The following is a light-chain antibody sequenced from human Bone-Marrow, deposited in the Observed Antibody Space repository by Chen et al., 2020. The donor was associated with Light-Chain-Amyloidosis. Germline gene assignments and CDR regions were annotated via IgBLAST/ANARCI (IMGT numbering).Light chain of an antibody. CDR1: QSMDTS. CDR2: KTS. CDR3: QQSNSYPWT. V-gene: IGKV1-5*03. Sequence: DIHMSQSPSTLAASVGDRVTITCRASQSMDTSVAWYQQKPGRAPKVLIYKTSNLQNGVPSRFSGSGSGTEFTLTISSLQPDDFATYFCQQSNSYPWTFGQGTQVEIK. J-gene: IGKJ1*01.